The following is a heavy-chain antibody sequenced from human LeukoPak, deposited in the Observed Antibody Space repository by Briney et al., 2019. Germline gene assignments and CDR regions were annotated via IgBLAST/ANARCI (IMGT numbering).Heavy chain of an antibody. CDR1: GYTFTRYG. V-gene: IGHV1-18*01. CDR3: ARVGTGYDFWSGYYVFDY. CDR2: ISAYNGNT. Sequence: GASVKVSCKASGYTFTRYGISWVRQALGQGLEWMGWISAYNGNTNYAQKLQGRVTMTTDTSTSTAYMELRSLRSDDTAVYYCARVGTGYDFWSGYYVFDYWGQGTLVTVSS. D-gene: IGHD3-3*01. J-gene: IGHJ4*02.